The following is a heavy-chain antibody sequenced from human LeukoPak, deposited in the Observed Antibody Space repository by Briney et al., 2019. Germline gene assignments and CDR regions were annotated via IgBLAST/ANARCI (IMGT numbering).Heavy chain of an antibody. V-gene: IGHV3-53*01. CDR1: GFTVSSNY. Sequence: GGSLSLSCAASGFTVSSNYMSWVRQAPGKGLEWVSVIYSGGSTYYADSVKGRFTISRDNSKNTLYLQMNSLRAEDTAVYYCARGGQYYYDSSGPSYAFDIWGQGTMVTVSS. CDR3: ARGGQYYYDSSGPSYAFDI. J-gene: IGHJ3*02. CDR2: IYSGGST. D-gene: IGHD3-22*01.